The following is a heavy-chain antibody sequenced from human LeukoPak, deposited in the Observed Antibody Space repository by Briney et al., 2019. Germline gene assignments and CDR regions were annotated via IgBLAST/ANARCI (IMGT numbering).Heavy chain of an antibody. Sequence: GASVKVSCKASGYTFTSYGISWVRQAPGQGLEWMRWISAYNGNTNFAQKLQGRVNMTTDTSTSTAYMELRSLRSDDTAVYYCARDCSGGTCYTSYWGQGTLVTVSS. CDR2: ISAYNGNT. V-gene: IGHV1-18*01. J-gene: IGHJ4*02. D-gene: IGHD2-15*01. CDR3: ARDCSGGTCYTSY. CDR1: GYTFTSYG.